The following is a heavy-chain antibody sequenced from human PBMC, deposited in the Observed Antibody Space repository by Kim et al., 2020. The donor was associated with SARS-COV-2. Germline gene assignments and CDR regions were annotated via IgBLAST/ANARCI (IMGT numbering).Heavy chain of an antibody. CDR1: GGTFSSYA. D-gene: IGHD6-19*01. J-gene: IGHJ6*02. CDR2: IIPIFGTA. Sequence: SVKVSCKASGGTFSSYAISWVRQAPGQGLEWMGGIIPIFGTANYAQKFQGRVTITADESTSTAYMELSSLRSEDTAVYYCARTRAGDYYYYGMDVWGQGTTVTVSS. CDR3: ARTRAGDYYYYGMDV. V-gene: IGHV1-69*13.